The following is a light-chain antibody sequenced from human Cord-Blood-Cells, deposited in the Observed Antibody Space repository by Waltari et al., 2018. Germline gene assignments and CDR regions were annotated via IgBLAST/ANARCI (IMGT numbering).Light chain of an antibody. CDR2: YDS. V-gene: IGLV3-21*04. J-gene: IGLJ1*01. CDR3: QVWDSSSDHYV. Sequence: SYVLTPPPPVSVAPGKTARITCGGNNIGSKSVHWYQQKPGQAPVLVIYYDSDRPSGIPERFSGSNSGNTATLTISRVEAGDEADYYCQVWDSSSDHYVFGTGTKVTVL. CDR1: NIGSKS.